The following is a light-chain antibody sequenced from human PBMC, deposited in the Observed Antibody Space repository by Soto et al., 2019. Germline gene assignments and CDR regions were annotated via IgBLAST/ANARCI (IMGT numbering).Light chain of an antibody. CDR2: VNSDGSH. CDR3: QTWGTGIRV. CDR1: SGHSSYA. J-gene: IGLJ3*02. Sequence: QSVLTQSPSASASLGASVNLTCTLRSGHSSYAIAWHQQQPEKGPRYLMKVNSDGSHSKGDGIPDRFSGSSSGAERYLTISSLQSEDEADYYCQTWGTGIRVFGGGTKLTV. V-gene: IGLV4-69*01.